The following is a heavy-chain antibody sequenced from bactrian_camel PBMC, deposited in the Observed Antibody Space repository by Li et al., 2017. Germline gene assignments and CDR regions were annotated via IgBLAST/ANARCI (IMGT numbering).Heavy chain of an antibody. CDR3: AADFRRNRCETTIRPDFDI. V-gene: IGHV3-2*01. D-gene: IGHD2*01. CDR1: GYTISSDC. Sequence: HVQLVESGGGSVQAGGSLRLSCVASGYTISSDCMGWFRQAPGKEREGVAKISIFGSFIYYADSVKGRFSISRDIDEHTVYLVINNLKPEDTAMYYCAADFRRNRCETTIRPDFDIWGQGTQVTVS. CDR2: ISIFGSFI. J-gene: IGHJ6*01.